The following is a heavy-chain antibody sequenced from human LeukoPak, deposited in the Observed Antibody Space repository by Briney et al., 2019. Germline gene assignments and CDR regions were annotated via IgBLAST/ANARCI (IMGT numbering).Heavy chain of an antibody. D-gene: IGHD6-6*01. J-gene: IGHJ4*02. CDR1: GGSFSGYY. Sequence: SETLSLTCAVYGGSFSGYYWSWIRQPPGKGLEWIGEINHSGSTNYNPSLKSRVTISVDTSKNQFSLKLSSVTAADTAVYYCARHVRYSQLEYYFDYWGQGTLVTVSS. CDR2: INHSGST. V-gene: IGHV4-34*01. CDR3: ARHVRYSQLEYYFDY.